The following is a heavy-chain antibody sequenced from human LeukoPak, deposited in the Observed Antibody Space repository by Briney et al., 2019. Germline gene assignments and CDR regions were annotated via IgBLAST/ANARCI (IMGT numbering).Heavy chain of an antibody. J-gene: IGHJ4*02. Sequence: SGGSLRLSXAASGFTFTIYAMSWVRQTPGKGLEWVSSISSTGEYTYYTGSVKGRFTISRDNSKNTLYLHMNSLRGEDTAVYYCAKGDQGPVAYYDFWSGYSTGGIDYWGQGTLVTVSS. CDR3: AKGDQGPVAYYDFWSGYSTGGIDY. CDR1: GFTFTIYA. D-gene: IGHD3-3*01. CDR2: ISSTGEYT. V-gene: IGHV3-23*01.